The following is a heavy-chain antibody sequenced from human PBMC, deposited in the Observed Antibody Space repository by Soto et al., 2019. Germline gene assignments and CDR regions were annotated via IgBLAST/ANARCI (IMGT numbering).Heavy chain of an antibody. CDR1: AFTFGDYT. J-gene: IGHJ3*01. Sequence: GVALRLPCSVSAFTFGDYTMHTVRRAAGKGLDWVSGISWNSGSIGYADSVKGRFTISRDNAKNSLYLQMNSLRAEDTALYYCAKDRSGSGMGAFDVWGQGTMVTVSS. CDR3: AKDRSGSGMGAFDV. D-gene: IGHD3-10*01. V-gene: IGHV3-9*01. CDR2: ISWNSGSI.